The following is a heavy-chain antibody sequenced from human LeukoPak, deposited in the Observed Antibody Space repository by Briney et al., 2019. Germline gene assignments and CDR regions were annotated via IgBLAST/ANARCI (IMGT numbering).Heavy chain of an antibody. D-gene: IGHD3-3*01. CDR1: GYTFTGYY. J-gene: IGHJ3*02. V-gene: IGHV1-2*04. Sequence: ASVKVSCKASGYTFTGYYMHWVRQAPGQGLEWMGWINPNSGGTNYAQKFQGWVTMTRDTSISTAYMELSRLRSDDTAVYYCAGDSQFLEWSHTIWGQGTMVTVSS. CDR3: AGDSQFLEWSHTI. CDR2: INPNSGGT.